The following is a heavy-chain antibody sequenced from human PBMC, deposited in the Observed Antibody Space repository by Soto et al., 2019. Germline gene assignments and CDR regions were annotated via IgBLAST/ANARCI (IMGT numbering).Heavy chain of an antibody. D-gene: IGHD2-21*02. CDR2: IKRRSDGGTT. CDR1: GFSFTNAW. Sequence: VQMVESGGGLVEPGESLRLSCAASGFSFTNAWMNWVRQAPGKGLEWVGRIKRRSDGGTTDYATPVKGRFTVSSDEPKNTLYLQMNSLKVEDTAVYYCTADSTATWDYGMDVWGQGTTVTVSS. CDR3: TADSTATWDYGMDV. J-gene: IGHJ6*01. V-gene: IGHV3-15*01.